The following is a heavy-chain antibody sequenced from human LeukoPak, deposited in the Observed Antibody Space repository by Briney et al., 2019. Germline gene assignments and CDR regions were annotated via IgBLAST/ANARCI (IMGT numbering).Heavy chain of an antibody. J-gene: IGHJ4*02. CDR2: IYYSGST. V-gene: IGHV4-59*08. Sequence: SETLSLTCTVSGGFISNYYWSWIRQPPGKGLEWIGYIYYSGSTNYNPSLRSRVTISVDTSKNQFSLKLSSVTAADTAVYYCARHAGGGHCGGGSCFFPDYWGQGTLVTVSS. CDR3: ARHAGGGHCGGGSCFFPDY. CDR1: GGFISNYY. D-gene: IGHD2-15*01.